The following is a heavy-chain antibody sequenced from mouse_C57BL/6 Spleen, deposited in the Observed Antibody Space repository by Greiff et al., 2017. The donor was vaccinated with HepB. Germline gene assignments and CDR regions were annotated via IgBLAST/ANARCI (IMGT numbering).Heavy chain of an antibody. CDR1: GYTFTSYW. CDR2: IDPSDSYT. D-gene: IGHD2-1*01. CDR3: ARRVIYYGNYVDYFDY. Sequence: QVQLQQPGAELVRPGTSVKLSCKASGYTFTSYWMHWVKQRPGQGLEWIGVIDPSDSYTNYNQKFKGKATLTVDTSSSTAYMQLSSLTSEDSAVYYCARRVIYYGNYVDYFDYWGQGTTLTVSS. V-gene: IGHV1-59*01. J-gene: IGHJ2*01.